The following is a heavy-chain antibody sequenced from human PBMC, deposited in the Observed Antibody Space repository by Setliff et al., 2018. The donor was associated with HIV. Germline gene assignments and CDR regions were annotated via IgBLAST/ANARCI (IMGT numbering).Heavy chain of an antibody. Sequence: PSETLSLTCSVSGASFNSGSYYWTWIRQHPGKGPEWIGYIYYSGSTYYIPSPKSRLTMSIDTSSNPFSLKLRSVTAADTAVYYCARAGSAAASPLDHWGQGTLVTVSS. CDR3: ARAGSAAASPLDH. J-gene: IGHJ4*02. V-gene: IGHV4-31*03. CDR2: IYYSGST. CDR1: GASFNSGSYY. D-gene: IGHD6-6*01.